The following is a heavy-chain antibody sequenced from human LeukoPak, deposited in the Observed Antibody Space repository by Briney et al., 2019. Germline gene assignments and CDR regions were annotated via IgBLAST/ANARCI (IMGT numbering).Heavy chain of an antibody. J-gene: IGHJ4*02. CDR2: ISYGGSNK. Sequence: GGSLRLSCAASGFTFSSYAMHWVRQAPGKGLEWVAVISYGGSNKYYADSVKGRFTISRDNSKNTLYLQMYSLRAEDTAVYYCARGGWQPAYYFDYWGQGTLVTVSS. V-gene: IGHV3-30*01. CDR1: GFTFSSYA. D-gene: IGHD2-15*01. CDR3: ARGGWQPAYYFDY.